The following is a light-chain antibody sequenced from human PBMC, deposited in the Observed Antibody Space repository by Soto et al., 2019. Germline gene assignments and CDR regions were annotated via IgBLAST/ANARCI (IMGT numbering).Light chain of an antibody. V-gene: IGKV3-20*01. CDR1: QSIASTY. J-gene: IGKJ2*01. CDR3: QQCDNAHLYT. Sequence: EIVLTQSPGTLSLSPGERATLSCRASQSIASTYLAWYQQKPGQAPRLLIYGASNRATGIPDRFSGSGSGTDFTLTISRLEPEDFAVYYCQQCDNAHLYTFGQGTNLEIK. CDR2: GAS.